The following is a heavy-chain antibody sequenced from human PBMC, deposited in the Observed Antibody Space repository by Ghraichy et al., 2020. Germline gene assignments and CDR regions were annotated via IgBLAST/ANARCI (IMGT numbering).Heavy chain of an antibody. CDR2: INSYNGNA. D-gene: IGHD1-1*01. CDR1: GYTFTNYG. J-gene: IGHJ4*02. Sequence: ASVKVSCKASGYTFTNYGITWVRQAPGQGLEWMGWINSYNGNANYAQKLQGRVTMTTDTSTSSAYMELRSLRSDDTAVYYCARGGTWNDGSGTKYYFDYWGQGTLVTVSS. CDR3: ARGGTWNDGSGTKYYFDY. V-gene: IGHV1-18*04.